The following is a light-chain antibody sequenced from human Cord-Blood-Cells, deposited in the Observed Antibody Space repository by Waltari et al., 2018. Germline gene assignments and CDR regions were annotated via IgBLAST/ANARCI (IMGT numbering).Light chain of an antibody. CDR3: QQLSNWPRT. CDR2: DAS. J-gene: IGKJ1*01. CDR1: QSVSSY. Sequence: EIVLTQSPATLSLSLGERATLSCRASQSVSSYLAWYQQKPGQAPRLLIYDASNRATGIPARFSGSGSGTYLTLTISSIEPEEFAVYYCQQLSNWPRTFGKGTKVEIK. V-gene: IGKV3-11*01.